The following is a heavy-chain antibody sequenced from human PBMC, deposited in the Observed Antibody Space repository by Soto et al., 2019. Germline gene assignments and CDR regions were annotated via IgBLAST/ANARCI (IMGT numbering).Heavy chain of an antibody. CDR1: GGSFNSYY. CDR2: INHGGRT. V-gene: IGHV4-34*01. J-gene: IGHJ3*02. Sequence: QVQLEQWGAGLLKPSETLSLTCAVYGGSFNSYYWTWIRQPPGKGLEWIGDINHGGRTSYNPSLKSRVFISVDPSKNQFSLKLSSVTAADTAVYYCARENRSGWSFVPGFDIWGQGTMVTISS. D-gene: IGHD6-19*01. CDR3: ARENRSGWSFVPGFDI.